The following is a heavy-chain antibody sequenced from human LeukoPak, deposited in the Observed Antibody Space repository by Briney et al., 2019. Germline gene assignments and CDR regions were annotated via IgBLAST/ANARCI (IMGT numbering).Heavy chain of an antibody. Sequence: SGAVSLTCTVSGDSISSSSYYWGWIRQPPGKGLEWVGNIYYTGITHYSPSLKSRVTISVYTSKTQFSPKLSSITAADTAVYYCARQHRPQWPIHGKIDYWGQGTLVTVSS. D-gene: IGHD6-19*01. CDR2: IYYTGIT. CDR1: GDSISSSSYY. V-gene: IGHV4-39*01. J-gene: IGHJ4*02. CDR3: ARQHRPQWPIHGKIDY.